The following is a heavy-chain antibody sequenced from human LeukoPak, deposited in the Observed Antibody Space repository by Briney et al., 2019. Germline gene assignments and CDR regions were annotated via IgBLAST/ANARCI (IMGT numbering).Heavy chain of an antibody. Sequence: SETLSLTYAVSGGSISSSNWWSWVRQPPGKGLEWIGEIYHSGSTNYNPSLKSRVTISVDKSKNQFSLKLSSVTAADTAVYYCAGWGLYCSGGSCYSNWFDPWGQGTLVTVSS. J-gene: IGHJ5*02. CDR3: AGWGLYCSGGSCYSNWFDP. CDR1: GGSISSSNW. V-gene: IGHV4-4*02. D-gene: IGHD2-15*01. CDR2: IYHSGST.